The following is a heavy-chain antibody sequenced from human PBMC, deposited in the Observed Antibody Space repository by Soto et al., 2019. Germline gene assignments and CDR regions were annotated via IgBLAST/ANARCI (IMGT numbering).Heavy chain of an antibody. J-gene: IGHJ4*02. CDR2: FDPEDGET. CDR1: GYTLTELS. CDR3: ATMGYSSGYPLDY. D-gene: IGHD3-22*01. Sequence: APVKVSCKVSGYTLTELSMHWVRQAPGKGLEWMGGFDPEDGETIYAQKFQGRVTMTEDTSTDTAYMELSSLRSEDTAVYYCATMGYSSGYPLDYWGQGTLVTVSS. V-gene: IGHV1-24*01.